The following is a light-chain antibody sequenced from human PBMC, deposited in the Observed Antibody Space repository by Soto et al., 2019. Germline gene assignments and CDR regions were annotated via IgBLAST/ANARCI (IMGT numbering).Light chain of an antibody. J-gene: IGKJ1*01. CDR1: QSVNSNY. Sequence: EIVLTQSPGTLSLSPGERATLSCRASQSVNSNYLAWYQQKPGQAPRRLISSASSRATGIPDRFSGSGSGTDFTLTISRREPEDFAVYYGQQYGTSPRTFGQGTKVEIK. CDR3: QQYGTSPRT. V-gene: IGKV3-20*01. CDR2: SAS.